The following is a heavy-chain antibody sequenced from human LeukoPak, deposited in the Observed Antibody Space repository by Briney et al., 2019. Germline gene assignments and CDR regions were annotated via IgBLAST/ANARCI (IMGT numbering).Heavy chain of an antibody. V-gene: IGHV3-74*01. CDR1: GFTFSSYW. CDR3: ARAVNSASKSDY. J-gene: IGHJ4*02. D-gene: IGHD2-2*01. Sequence: GGSLRLSCAASGFTFSSYWMHWVRQVPGKGLVWVSRINTDGSFTNYADSVKGRFTISRDNAKNTLYLQMNSLRAEDTAVYYCARAVNSASKSDYWGQGTLVTVSS. CDR2: INTDGSFT.